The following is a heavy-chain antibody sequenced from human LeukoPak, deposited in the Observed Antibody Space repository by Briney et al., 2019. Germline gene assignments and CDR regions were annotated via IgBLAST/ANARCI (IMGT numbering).Heavy chain of an antibody. CDR3: ARQGSIVVVPANRFDP. CDR1: GGSISSSSYY. J-gene: IGHJ5*02. V-gene: IGHV4-39*01. CDR2: IYYSGST. Sequence: PSETLSLTCTVSGGSISSSSYYWGWIRQPPGKGLEWIGSIYYSGSTYYNPSLKSRVTISVDTSKNQFSLKLSSVTAADTAVYYCARQGSIVVVPANRFDPWGQGTLVTVSP. D-gene: IGHD2-2*01.